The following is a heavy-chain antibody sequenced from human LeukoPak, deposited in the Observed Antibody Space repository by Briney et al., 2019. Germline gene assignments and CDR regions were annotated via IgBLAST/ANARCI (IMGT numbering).Heavy chain of an antibody. Sequence: VASVKVSCKASGGTFSSYTISWVRQAPGQGLEWMGRIIPVLGIANYAQKFQGRVTITADKSTSTAYMELSSLRSEDTAVYYCARDGPITIFGVVTNYFDYWGQGTLVTVSS. D-gene: IGHD3-3*01. CDR1: GGTFSSYT. J-gene: IGHJ4*02. CDR3: ARDGPITIFGVVTNYFDY. V-gene: IGHV1-69*04. CDR2: IIPVLGIA.